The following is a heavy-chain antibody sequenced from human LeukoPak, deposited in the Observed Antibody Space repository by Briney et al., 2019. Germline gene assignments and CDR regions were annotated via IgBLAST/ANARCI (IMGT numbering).Heavy chain of an antibody. J-gene: IGHJ4*02. CDR3: ASPSGASTW. Sequence: SDTLSLTCAVSGASISSGPWCSWVRQPPEKGLEWIGDILHSGSTNYNPSLKSRVTISIDKSKNQFSLKLTSVTAADTAVYYCASPSGASTWWGQGTLVTVS. CDR2: ILHSGST. V-gene: IGHV4-4*02. CDR1: GASISSGPW. D-gene: IGHD2-15*01.